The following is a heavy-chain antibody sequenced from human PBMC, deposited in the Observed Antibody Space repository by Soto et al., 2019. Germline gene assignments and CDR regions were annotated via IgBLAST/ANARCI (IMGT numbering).Heavy chain of an antibody. CDR3: ARGSGYYYWDDY. J-gene: IGHJ4*02. CDR1: GYTLTELS. CDR2: FDPEDGET. D-gene: IGHD3-22*01. V-gene: IGHV1-24*01. Sequence: ASVKVSCKVSGYTLTELSMHWVRQAPGKGLEWMGGFDPEDGETIYAQKFQGRVTITADESTSTAYMELSSLRSEDTAVYYCARGSGYYYWDDYWGQGTLVTVSS.